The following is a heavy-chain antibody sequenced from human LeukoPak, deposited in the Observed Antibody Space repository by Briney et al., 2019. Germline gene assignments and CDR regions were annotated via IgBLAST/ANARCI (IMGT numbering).Heavy chain of an antibody. V-gene: IGHV3-30*04. CDR2: ISYDGNNK. CDR3: ARETKTYQYHYGMDV. Sequence: GGSLRLSCAASGFTFNIYAMHWVRQAPGKGLEWVAVISYDGNNKYYADSVKGRITISRDNSKNTLYLQMNTLRAEDMAVYYCARETKTYQYHYGMDVWGQGTTVTVSS. D-gene: IGHD2-8*01. J-gene: IGHJ6*02. CDR1: GFTFNIYA.